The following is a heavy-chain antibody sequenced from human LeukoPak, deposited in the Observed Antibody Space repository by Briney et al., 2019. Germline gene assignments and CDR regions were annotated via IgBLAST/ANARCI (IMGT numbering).Heavy chain of an antibody. Sequence: SETLSLTCAVYGGSFSGYYWSWIRQPPGKGLEWIGEINHSGSTNYNPSLKSRVTISVDTSKNQFSLKLSSVTAADTAVYYCARDYVLRYFDWTRGGDAFDIWGQGTMVTVSS. D-gene: IGHD3-9*01. V-gene: IGHV4-34*01. CDR1: GGSFSGYY. J-gene: IGHJ3*02. CDR3: ARDYVLRYFDWTRGGDAFDI. CDR2: INHSGST.